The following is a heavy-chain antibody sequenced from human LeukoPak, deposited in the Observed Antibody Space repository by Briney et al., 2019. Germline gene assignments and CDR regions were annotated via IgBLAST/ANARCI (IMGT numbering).Heavy chain of an antibody. D-gene: IGHD3-3*01. CDR3: ARSRFLEDNRYDAFDI. CDR2: IIPIFGTA. J-gene: IGHJ3*02. V-gene: IGHV1-69*05. CDR1: GGTFSSYA. Sequence: GASVKVSCKASGGTFSSYAISWVRQAPGQGLEWMGGIIPIFGTASYAQKFQGRVTITTDESTSTAYMELSSLRSEDTAVYYCARSRFLEDNRYDAFDIWGQGTMVTVSS.